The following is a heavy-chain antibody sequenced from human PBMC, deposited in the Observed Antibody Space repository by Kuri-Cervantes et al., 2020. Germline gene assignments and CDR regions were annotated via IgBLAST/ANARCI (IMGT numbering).Heavy chain of an antibody. V-gene: IGHV3-30*03. CDR2: ISYDGSNK. CDR1: GFTFSSYG. CDR3: ARDLITMVQGVAFDI. Sequence: GGSLRLSCAASGFTFSSYGMHWVRQAPGKGLEWVAVISYDGSNKYYADSVKGRFTISRDNAKNSLYLQMNSLRAEDTAVYYCARDLITMVQGVAFDIWGQGTMVTVSS. J-gene: IGHJ3*02. D-gene: IGHD3-10*01.